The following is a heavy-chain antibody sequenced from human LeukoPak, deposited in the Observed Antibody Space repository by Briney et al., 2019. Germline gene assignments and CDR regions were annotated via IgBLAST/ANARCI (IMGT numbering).Heavy chain of an antibody. Sequence: GGSLRLSCAASGFSVSSNYITWVRQAPGKGLEWVSVIYSDGSTKYADFVKARFTISRDNSKNTVYLQMNSLRVEDTAVYYCARATLDNWGQGTLVTVSS. V-gene: IGHV3-53*01. CDR1: GFSVSSNY. CDR3: ARATLDN. J-gene: IGHJ4*02. CDR2: IYSDGST.